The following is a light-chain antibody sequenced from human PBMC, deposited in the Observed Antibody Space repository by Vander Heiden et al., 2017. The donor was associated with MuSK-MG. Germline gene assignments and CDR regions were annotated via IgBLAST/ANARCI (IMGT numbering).Light chain of an antibody. Sequence: DIQMTQSPSSLSASVGARVTISCRASQSITTYLNWYQQKPGKAPKLLIYGASSLQSGVPSRFSGSGSGTDFTLTITSLQPEDFATYYCQQTDSTPYTFGQGTKLEIK. CDR1: QSITTY. CDR2: GAS. V-gene: IGKV1-39*01. CDR3: QQTDSTPYT. J-gene: IGKJ2*01.